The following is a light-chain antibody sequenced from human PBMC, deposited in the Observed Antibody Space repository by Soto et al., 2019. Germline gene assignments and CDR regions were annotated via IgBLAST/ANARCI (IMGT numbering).Light chain of an antibody. CDR3: QKSGYSPHT. CDR1: QSVSSSY. J-gene: IGKJ2*01. Sequence: EIVLTQSPGTLSLSPGERGTLSCRASQSVSSSYLAWYQQKPGQAPRLLIYGASSRATGIPDRFSGSGSGTDFTLTISRLEPEDFAVYYCQKSGYSPHTFGQVNKLEIK. V-gene: IGKV3-20*01. CDR2: GAS.